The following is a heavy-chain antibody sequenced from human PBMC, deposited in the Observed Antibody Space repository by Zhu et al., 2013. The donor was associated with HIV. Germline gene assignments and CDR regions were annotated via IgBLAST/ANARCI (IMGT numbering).Heavy chain of an antibody. J-gene: IGHJ3*02. Sequence: VQLVQSGAEVKKPGSSVKISCKGSGYSFTSYWIGWVRQMPGKGLEWMGIIYPGDSDTRYSPSFQGQVTISADKSISTAYLQWSSLKASDTAMYYCARLRIAAAGSDAFDIWGQGTMVTVSS. CDR2: IYPGDSDT. V-gene: IGHV5-51*01. CDR3: ARLRIAAAGSDAFDI. CDR1: GYSFTSYW. D-gene: IGHD6-13*01.